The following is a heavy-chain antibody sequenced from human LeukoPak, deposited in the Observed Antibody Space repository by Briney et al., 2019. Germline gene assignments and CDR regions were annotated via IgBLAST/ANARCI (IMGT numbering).Heavy chain of an antibody. Sequence: SETLSLTCTVSGGSLSSYYWSWVRQPAGKGLEWIGRIYFSGSTHYIPSLESRVTMSVDTSKNQFSLKLTSVTAADTAVYYCARTSASGATYFDYWGQGTLVTVSS. CDR2: IYFSGST. CDR3: ARTSASGATYFDY. J-gene: IGHJ4*02. CDR1: GGSLSSYY. D-gene: IGHD1-26*01. V-gene: IGHV4-4*07.